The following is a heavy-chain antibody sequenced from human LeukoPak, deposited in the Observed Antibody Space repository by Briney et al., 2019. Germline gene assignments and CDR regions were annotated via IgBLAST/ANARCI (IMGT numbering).Heavy chain of an antibody. CDR3: AKIRSEVVVAATNY. CDR1: GFTFSSYA. D-gene: IGHD2-15*01. Sequence: GRSLRLSCAASGFTFSSYAMHWVRQAPGKGLEWVAVISYDGSNKYYADSVKGRFTISRDNSKDTLFLQMDSLRAEDTAVYYCAKIRSEVVVAATNYWGQGTLVSASS. J-gene: IGHJ4*02. CDR2: ISYDGSNK. V-gene: IGHV3-30*04.